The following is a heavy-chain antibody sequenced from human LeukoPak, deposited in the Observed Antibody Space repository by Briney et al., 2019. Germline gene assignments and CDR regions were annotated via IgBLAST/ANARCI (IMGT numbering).Heavy chain of an antibody. CDR3: ARAYYDSSGYNDY. CDR1: GGSISSYY. CDR2: IYYSGST. Sequence: SETLSLTCTVFGGSISSYYWSWIRQPPGKGLEWIGYIYYSGSTNYNPSLKSRVTISVDTSKNQFSLKLSSVTAADTAVYYCARAYYDSSGYNDYWGQGTLVTVSS. V-gene: IGHV4-59*01. J-gene: IGHJ4*02. D-gene: IGHD3-22*01.